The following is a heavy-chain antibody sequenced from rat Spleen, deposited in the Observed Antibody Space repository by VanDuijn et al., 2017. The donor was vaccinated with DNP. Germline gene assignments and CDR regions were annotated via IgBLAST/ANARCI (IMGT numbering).Heavy chain of an antibody. D-gene: IGHD1-6*01. J-gene: IGHJ2*01. CDR1: GYTFTDYA. Sequence: QIQLVQSGPELKKPGESVKISCKASGYTFTDYAMHWVKQAPGKGLKWMGWINTYTGKPTYADDFKGRFVFSLEASASTANLQISNLKNEDTATYFCARAYTTDYYHDYWGQGVMVTVSS. V-gene: IGHV9-4*01. CDR2: INTYTGKP. CDR3: ARAYTTDYYHDY.